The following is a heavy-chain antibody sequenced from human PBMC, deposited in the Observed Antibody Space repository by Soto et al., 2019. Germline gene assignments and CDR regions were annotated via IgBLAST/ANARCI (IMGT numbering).Heavy chain of an antibody. Sequence: GGSLRLSCAASGFTFTRYSMNWVRQAPGKGLEWVSSISSTTNYIYYGDSMKGRFTISRDNAKNSLYLEMNSLRAEDTAVYYCARESEDLTSNFDYWGQGTLVTVAS. CDR2: ISSTTNYI. J-gene: IGHJ4*02. CDR3: ARESEDLTSNFDY. CDR1: GFTFTRYS. V-gene: IGHV3-21*06.